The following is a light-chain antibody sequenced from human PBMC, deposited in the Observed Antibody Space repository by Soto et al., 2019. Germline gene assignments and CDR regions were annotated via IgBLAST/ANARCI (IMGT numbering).Light chain of an antibody. V-gene: IGKV3-20*01. Sequence: EIVLTQSPGTLSLSPGERAALSCRASQTISSSNLAWYQQRPGQAPRLLIFGASTRATGIPDRFSGSGSERDFTLTISRLEPDDSAVYYCQQYAGTPLTFGGGTKVEIK. J-gene: IGKJ4*01. CDR3: QQYAGTPLT. CDR2: GAS. CDR1: QTISSSN.